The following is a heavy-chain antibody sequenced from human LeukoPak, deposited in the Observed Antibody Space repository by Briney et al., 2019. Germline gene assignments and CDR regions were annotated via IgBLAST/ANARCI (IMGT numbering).Heavy chain of an antibody. Sequence: GGSLRPSCAASGFTVSSNYMTWVRQAPGKGLEWVSVFYSGGNTYYADSVTGRFTISRDDPHNTLYLQMNSLRAEDTAVYFCARGGVDYYGSGTYYLMYYFDYWGQGALVTVSS. D-gene: IGHD3-10*01. J-gene: IGHJ4*02. CDR3: ARGGVDYYGSGTYYLMYYFDY. CDR2: FYSGGNT. CDR1: GFTVSSNY. V-gene: IGHV3-53*01.